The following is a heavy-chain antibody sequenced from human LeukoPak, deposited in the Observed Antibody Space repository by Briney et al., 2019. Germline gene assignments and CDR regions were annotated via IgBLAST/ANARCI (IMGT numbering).Heavy chain of an antibody. V-gene: IGHV3-43*02. D-gene: IGHD4-23*01. Sequence: GGSLRLSCVASGFTFDDYSMHWVRQLPGKGLEWVSLISGDGVTTYHADSVTGRATISRDNGKNSLSLQMNSLKSEGTAFYYCAKGVNGISFTFDYWGRGTLVTVSS. CDR1: GFTFDDYS. J-gene: IGHJ4*02. CDR2: ISGDGVTT. CDR3: AKGVNGISFTFDY.